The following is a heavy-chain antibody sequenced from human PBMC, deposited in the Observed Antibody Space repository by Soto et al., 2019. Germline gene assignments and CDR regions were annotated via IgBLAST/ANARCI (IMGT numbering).Heavy chain of an antibody. Sequence: PSETLSLTCTVSGGSISSYYWSWFRQPPGKGLEWIGYIYYSGSTNYNPSLKSRVTISVDTSKNQFSLKLSSVTAADTAVYYCARVRYYDSSGYYTNWFDPWGQGTLVTVSS. CDR2: IYYSGST. J-gene: IGHJ5*02. CDR3: ARVRYYDSSGYYTNWFDP. V-gene: IGHV4-59*01. D-gene: IGHD3-22*01. CDR1: GGSISSYY.